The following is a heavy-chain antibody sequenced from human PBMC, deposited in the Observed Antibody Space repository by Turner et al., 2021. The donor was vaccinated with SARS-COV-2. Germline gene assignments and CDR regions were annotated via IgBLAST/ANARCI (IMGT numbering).Heavy chain of an antibody. CDR3: SREYIVVYYAMAV. J-gene: IGHJ6*02. CDR2: INSDGRST. Sequence: EVQLVESGGGLVQPVGSLRLSCAASGFPFSRYWMHWVRQAPWKGWVWVSRINSDGRSTSYADTVKGRFTISRDNAKNTLYLQMNMLRAEDTAVYYCSREYIVVYYAMAVWGQGTTVTVSS. D-gene: IGHD2-21*01. V-gene: IGHV3-74*01. CDR1: GFPFSRYW.